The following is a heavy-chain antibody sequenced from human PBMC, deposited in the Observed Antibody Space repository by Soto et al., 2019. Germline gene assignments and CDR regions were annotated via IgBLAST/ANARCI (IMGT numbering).Heavy chain of an antibody. J-gene: IGHJ4*02. Sequence: QVQLQESGPGLVKPSQTLSLTCTVSGGSISSGGYYWSWLRQHPGKGLEWIGYIFDSGTTYYNPSLTSRVTRSVAPSKSQFSLRLTSVTATDTAVYYCASQASGWYPDYWGQGTLVTVSS. CDR2: IFDSGTT. CDR1: GGSISSGGYY. D-gene: IGHD6-19*01. V-gene: IGHV4-31*03. CDR3: ASQASGWYPDY.